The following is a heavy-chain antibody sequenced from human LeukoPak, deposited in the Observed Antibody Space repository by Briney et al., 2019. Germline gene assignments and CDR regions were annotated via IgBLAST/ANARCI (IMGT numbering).Heavy chain of an antibody. D-gene: IGHD6-13*01. CDR3: ARVADIAAAAPMDV. CDR1: VGIFSSYA. V-gene: IGHV1-69*05. J-gene: IGHJ6*03. Sequence: SSVKVSCKSTVGIFSSYAISWVRQAPGQELAWMGGILPIFGTASYAQKFQGRVTMATVASTSTAYMELSNLKSEDTAVYYWARVADIAAAAPMDVWGKGTTVTVSS. CDR2: ILPIFGTA.